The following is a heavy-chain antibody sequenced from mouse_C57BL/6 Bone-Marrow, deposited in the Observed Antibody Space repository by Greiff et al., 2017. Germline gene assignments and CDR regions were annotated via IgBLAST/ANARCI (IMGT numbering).Heavy chain of an antibody. V-gene: IGHV5-17*01. J-gene: IGHJ4*01. Sequence: VQLKQSGGGLVKPGGSLKLSCAASGFTFSDYGMHWVRQAPEKGLEWVAYISSGSSTIYYADTVQGRFTISRDNAKNTLFLQMTSLRSEDTAMYYCARSVLYAMDYWGQGTSVTVSS. CDR3: ARSVLYAMDY. CDR1: GFTFSDYG. CDR2: ISSGSSTI.